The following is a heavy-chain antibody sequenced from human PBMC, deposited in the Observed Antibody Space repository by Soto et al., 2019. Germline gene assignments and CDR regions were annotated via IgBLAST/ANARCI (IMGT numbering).Heavy chain of an antibody. CDR3: ARDDAFDNENGFDM. J-gene: IGHJ3*02. Sequence: GGSLRLSCAVSGFPFSFYGFHWVRQSPGKGLEWLGVIVSDGSAVYHADSLEGRFFISRDNSKDILYLQMNSLRVEDTAVYYCARDDAFDNENGFDMWGQGTMVTVSS. CDR1: GFPFSFYG. D-gene: IGHD3-3*02. V-gene: IGHV3-33*01. CDR2: IVSDGSAV.